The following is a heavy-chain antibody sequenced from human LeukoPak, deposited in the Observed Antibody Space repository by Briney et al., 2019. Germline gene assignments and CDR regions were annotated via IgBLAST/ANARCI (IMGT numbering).Heavy chain of an antibody. Sequence: KPSETLSLTCTVSGGSISSSSYYWGWIRQPPGKGLEWIGSIYYSGSTYYNPSLKSRVTISVDTSKNQFSLKLSSVTAADTAVYYCATSTYNIAAHDYWGQGSLVTVSS. CDR3: ATSTYNIAAHDY. V-gene: IGHV4-39*07. CDR2: IYYSGST. J-gene: IGHJ4*02. CDR1: GGSISSSSYY. D-gene: IGHD6-25*01.